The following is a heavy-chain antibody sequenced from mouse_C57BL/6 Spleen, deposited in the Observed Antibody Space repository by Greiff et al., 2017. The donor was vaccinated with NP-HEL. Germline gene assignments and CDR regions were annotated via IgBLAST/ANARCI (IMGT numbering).Heavy chain of an antibody. CDR3: VRDLAVVYFDV. Sequence: EVQLVESGGGLVQPKGSLKLSCAASGFTFNTYAMHWVRQAPGKGLEWVARIRSKSSNNATYYADSVKDRFTISRDDSQSMLYLQMNNLKTEDTAMYYCVRDLAVVYFDVWGTGTTVTVSS. V-gene: IGHV10-3*01. J-gene: IGHJ1*03. CDR2: IRSKSSNNAT. CDR1: GFTFNTYA. D-gene: IGHD1-1*01.